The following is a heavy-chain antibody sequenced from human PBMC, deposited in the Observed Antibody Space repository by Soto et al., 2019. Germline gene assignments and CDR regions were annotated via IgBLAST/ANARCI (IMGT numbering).Heavy chain of an antibody. CDR1: GFTFSSYE. D-gene: IGHD3-22*01. J-gene: IGHJ4*02. Sequence: GGSLRLSCAASGFTFSSYEMNWVRQAPGKGLEWVSYISSSGSTIYYADSVKGRFTISRDNAKNSLYLQMNSLRAEDTAVYYCARVGYYYYDSSGYHWFDYWGQGTLVTVSS. V-gene: IGHV3-48*03. CDR2: ISSSGSTI. CDR3: ARVGYYYYDSSGYHWFDY.